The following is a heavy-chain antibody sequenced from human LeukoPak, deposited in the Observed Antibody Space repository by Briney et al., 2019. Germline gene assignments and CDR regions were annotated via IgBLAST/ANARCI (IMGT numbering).Heavy chain of an antibody. J-gene: IGHJ6*02. CDR1: GGTFSSYA. V-gene: IGHV1-69*13. CDR3: ARRPIRIAVAGYYYYYGMDV. Sequence: GASVKVSCKASGGTFSSYAISWVRQAPGQGLEWMGGIIPIFGTANYAQKFQGRVTITADESTSTAYMELSSLRSEDTAVYYCARRPIRIAVAGYYYYYGMDVWGQGTTVTVSS. CDR2: IIPIFGTA. D-gene: IGHD6-19*01.